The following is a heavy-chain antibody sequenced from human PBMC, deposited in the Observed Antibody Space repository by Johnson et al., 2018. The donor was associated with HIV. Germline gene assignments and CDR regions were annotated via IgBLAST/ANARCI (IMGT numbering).Heavy chain of an antibody. Sequence: QVLLVESGGGLVKPGGSLRLSCVASGFTFSDYYMSWIRQAPGKGLEWVSYISSSGNTIFYADSVKGRFTISRDNAKNSLFLQMNNLRAEDTAVYYCAGGVYYGSGSYHRAFDILGQGTMVTVS. V-gene: IGHV3-11*04. D-gene: IGHD3-10*01. CDR1: GFTFSDYY. CDR3: AGGVYYGSGSYHRAFDI. J-gene: IGHJ3*02. CDR2: ISSSGNTI.